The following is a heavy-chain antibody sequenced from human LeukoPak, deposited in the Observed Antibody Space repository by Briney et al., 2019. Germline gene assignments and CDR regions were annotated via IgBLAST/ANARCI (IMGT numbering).Heavy chain of an antibody. V-gene: IGHV4-4*02. CDR1: GGSISSENW. CDR3: ARGGGYYFDY. J-gene: IGHJ4*02. CDR2: TYHAGHI. Sequence: SETLSLTCGVFGGSISSENWWNWVRQPPGKGLEWIGETYHAGHINYNPSLKSRVTISMDKSKNQLYLKVTSVTAADTAVYYCARGGGYYFDYWGQGILVAVSS. D-gene: IGHD5-12*01.